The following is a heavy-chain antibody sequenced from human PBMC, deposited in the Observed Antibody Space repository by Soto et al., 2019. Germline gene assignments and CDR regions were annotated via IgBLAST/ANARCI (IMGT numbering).Heavy chain of an antibody. D-gene: IGHD3-22*01. Sequence: QVQLVESGGGVVQPGRSLRLSCAASGFTFSSYAMHWVRQAPGKGLEWVAVISYDGSNKYYADSVKGRFTISRDNSKNTLYLQMNSLRAEDTAVYHCARTYYDSSGYGGSFDYWGQGTLVTVSS. CDR3: ARTYYDSSGYGGSFDY. CDR1: GFTFSSYA. CDR2: ISYDGSNK. V-gene: IGHV3-30-3*01. J-gene: IGHJ4*02.